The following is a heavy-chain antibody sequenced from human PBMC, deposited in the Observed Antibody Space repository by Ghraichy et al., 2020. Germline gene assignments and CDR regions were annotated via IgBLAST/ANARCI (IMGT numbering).Heavy chain of an antibody. CDR1: GGSFSGYY. V-gene: IGHV4-34*01. Sequence: SETLSLTCAVYGGSFSGYYWSWIRQPPGKGLEWIGEINHSGTTNYNPSLKSRVTISVDTSKNQFSLKLTSVTAADTAVYYCAKEGQVEVGNGDWFDLWGQGTLVTVSS. J-gene: IGHJ5*02. CDR2: INHSGTT. D-gene: IGHD2-8*01. CDR3: AKEGQVEVGNGDWFDL.